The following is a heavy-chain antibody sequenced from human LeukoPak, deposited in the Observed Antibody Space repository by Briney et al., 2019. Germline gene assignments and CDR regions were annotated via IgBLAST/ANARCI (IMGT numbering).Heavy chain of an antibody. Sequence: GASVKVSCTVSGSTLTKISIDWVRQAPGKGLEWMGSLSPLDGETSHAQKFQGRFNMTADTSTDTAYMEMSSLDSGDTAVYYCATGAMVYDYWGQGTLVIVSS. D-gene: IGHD3-10*01. J-gene: IGHJ4*02. CDR1: GSTLTKIS. CDR2: LSPLDGET. V-gene: IGHV1-24*01. CDR3: ATGAMVYDY.